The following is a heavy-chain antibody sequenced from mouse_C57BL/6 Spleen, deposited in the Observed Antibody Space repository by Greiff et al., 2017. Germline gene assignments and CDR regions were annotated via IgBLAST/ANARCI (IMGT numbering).Heavy chain of an antibody. CDR1: GFTFTDYY. CDR2: IRNKANGYTT. V-gene: IGHV7-3*01. D-gene: IGHD2-3*01. Sequence: EVQVVESGGGLVQPGGSLSLSCAASGFTFTDYYMSWVRQPPGKALEWLGFIRNKANGYTTEYSASVKGRFTISRDNSQSILYLQMNAQRAEDSATYYCARSIYDGYYWFAYWGQGTLVTGSA. J-gene: IGHJ3*01. CDR3: ARSIYDGYYWFAY.